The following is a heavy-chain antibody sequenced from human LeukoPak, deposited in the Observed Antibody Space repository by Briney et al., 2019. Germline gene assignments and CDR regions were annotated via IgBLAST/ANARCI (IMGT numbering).Heavy chain of an antibody. D-gene: IGHD3-9*01. CDR3: SSYYTILTGYCNSDAFDI. J-gene: IGHJ3*02. CDR1: GYTFTDYY. V-gene: IGHV1-2*02. Sequence: ASVRVSCKAFGYTFTDYYIHWVRQAPGQGLEWMGWINPNSGGTKYARKFEGRVTLTRDTSITTAYMDLSRLRSDDTAIYYCSSYYTILTGYCNSDAFDIWGQGTMVTVSS. CDR2: INPNSGGT.